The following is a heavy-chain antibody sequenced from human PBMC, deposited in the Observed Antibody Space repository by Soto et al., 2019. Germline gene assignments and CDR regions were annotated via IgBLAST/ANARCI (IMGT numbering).Heavy chain of an antibody. J-gene: IGHJ4*02. V-gene: IGHV3-23*01. CDR1: GFSFSDFG. Sequence: GSLRLSCAASGFSFSDFGMTWVRQAPGKGLEWVSAISGSGGSTYYADSVKGRFTISRDNSKNTLYLQMNSLRAEDTAVYYCAKDHDFWNGSYYFDYWGQGTLVTVAA. CDR2: ISGSGGST. CDR3: AKDHDFWNGSYYFDY. D-gene: IGHD3-3*01.